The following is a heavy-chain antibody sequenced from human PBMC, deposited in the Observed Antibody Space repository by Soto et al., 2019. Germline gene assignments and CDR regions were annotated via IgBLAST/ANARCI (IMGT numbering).Heavy chain of an antibody. D-gene: IGHD3-10*01. CDR3: ARESSITSSVFFDY. V-gene: IGHV3-30*04. CDR1: GFTFSRYV. Sequence: QVQLVESGGGVVQPGRSLRLSCAASGFTFSRYVMHWVRQAPGKGLEWVAVILYDGRNKYYADSVKGRFTISRDNANNTLYLQMNSLTGEDTAVYYCARESSITSSVFFDYWGQGTLLTVSS. CDR2: ILYDGRNK. J-gene: IGHJ4*02.